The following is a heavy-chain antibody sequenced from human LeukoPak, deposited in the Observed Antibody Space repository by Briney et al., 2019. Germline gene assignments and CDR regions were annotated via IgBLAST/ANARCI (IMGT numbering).Heavy chain of an antibody. CDR2: ISYDGSNK. J-gene: IGHJ3*02. Sequence: GRSLRLSCAASGFTFSSYAMHWVRQAPGKGLEWVAVISYDGSNKYYADSVKGRFTISGDNSKNTLYLQMNSLRAEDTAVYYCARDSIAAAGTNAFDIWGQGTMVTVSS. CDR1: GFTFSSYA. D-gene: IGHD6-13*01. CDR3: ARDSIAAAGTNAFDI. V-gene: IGHV3-30*04.